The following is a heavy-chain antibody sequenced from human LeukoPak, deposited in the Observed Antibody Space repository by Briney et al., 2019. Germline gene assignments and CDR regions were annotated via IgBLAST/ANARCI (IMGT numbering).Heavy chain of an antibody. Sequence: GASVTVSCTASGYTFTSYGISWVRQAPGQGLEWMGWISAYNGNTNYAQKLQGRVTMTTDTSTSTAYMELRSLRSDDTAVYYCARAVWELLLGASDYWGQGTLVTVSS. CDR3: ARAVWELLLGASDY. V-gene: IGHV1-18*01. CDR1: GYTFTSYG. CDR2: ISAYNGNT. J-gene: IGHJ4*02. D-gene: IGHD1-26*01.